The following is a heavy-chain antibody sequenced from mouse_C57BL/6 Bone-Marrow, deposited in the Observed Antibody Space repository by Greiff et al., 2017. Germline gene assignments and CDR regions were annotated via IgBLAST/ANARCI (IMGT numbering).Heavy chain of an antibody. CDR1: GYTFTNYW. Sequence: QVQLQQSGAELVRPGTSVKMSCKASGYTFTNYWIGWAKQRPGHGIEWIGDIYPGGGYTNYNEKFKGKATLTADKSSSSAYMQFSSLTSEDSAIYYCARRRCFYYAMDYWGQGTSVTVSS. J-gene: IGHJ4*01. V-gene: IGHV1-63*01. CDR3: ARRRCFYYAMDY. CDR2: IYPGGGYT.